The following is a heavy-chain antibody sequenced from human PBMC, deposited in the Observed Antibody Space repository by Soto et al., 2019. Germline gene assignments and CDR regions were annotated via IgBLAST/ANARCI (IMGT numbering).Heavy chain of an antibody. Sequence: SETLSLTCTVSGRSISSGDYYWSWIRQPPGKGLEWIGYIYYSGSTYYNPSLKSRVTISVDTSKHQFSLKLSSVTAADTAVYYCARDHSSSWYRDYYYYGMDVWGQGTTVTVSS. J-gene: IGHJ6*02. CDR2: IYYSGST. V-gene: IGHV4-30-4*01. D-gene: IGHD6-13*01. CDR1: GRSISSGDYY. CDR3: ARDHSSSWYRDYYYYGMDV.